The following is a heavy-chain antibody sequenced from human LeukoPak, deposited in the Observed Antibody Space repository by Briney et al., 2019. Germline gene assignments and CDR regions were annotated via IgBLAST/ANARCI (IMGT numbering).Heavy chain of an antibody. J-gene: IGHJ4*02. CDR3: ARRATTERGHSYGLDY. CDR1: GFTFSSYE. D-gene: IGHD5-18*01. CDR2: ICSSGSTI. Sequence: PGGSLTLSCAASGFTFSSYEMNWVRQAPGKGREWVSYICSSGSTIYYADSVMGRFTIYRNNAKNSLYLQMNSLRAEDTAVYYCARRATTERGHSYGLDYWGQGTLVTVSS. V-gene: IGHV3-48*03.